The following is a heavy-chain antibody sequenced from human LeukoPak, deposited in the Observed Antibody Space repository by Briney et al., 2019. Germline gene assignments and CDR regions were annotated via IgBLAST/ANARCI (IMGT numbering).Heavy chain of an antibody. V-gene: IGHV4-34*01. CDR1: GGSFSGYY. D-gene: IGHD3-10*01. Sequence: SETLSLTCAVYGGSFSGYYWSWIRQPPGKGLEWIGEINHSGSTNYNPSLRSRVTISVDTSKNQFSLKLSSVTAADTAVYYCARLPRAMVRGVITTTSDYWGQGTLVTVSS. CDR2: INHSGST. J-gene: IGHJ4*02. CDR3: ARLPRAMVRGVITTTSDY.